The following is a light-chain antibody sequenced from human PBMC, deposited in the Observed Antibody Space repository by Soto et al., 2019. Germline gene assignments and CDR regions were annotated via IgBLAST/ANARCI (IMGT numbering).Light chain of an antibody. V-gene: IGKV3-20*01. Sequence: EIVLTQSPGTLSLSPGERATLSCRASQSVSSSYLAWYQQKPGQAPRLLIYDASRATGISDRFSGSGSGTDFTLTITRLEPDDFAVYYCQHYGTSALFGPGTKVDI. CDR3: QHYGTSAL. CDR1: QSVSSSY. CDR2: DAS. J-gene: IGKJ3*01.